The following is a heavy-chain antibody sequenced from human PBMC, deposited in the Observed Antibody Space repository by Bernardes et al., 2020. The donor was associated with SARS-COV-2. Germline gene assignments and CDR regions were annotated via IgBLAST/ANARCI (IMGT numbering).Heavy chain of an antibody. CDR3: ANHDYSNYGWFDP. D-gene: IGHD4-4*01. CDR1: GFTFSSYA. Sequence: GGSLRLSCAASGFTFSSYAMSWVRQAPGKGLEWVSGIGGSGDSTYYADSVKGRFTISRDNSKKMLYLQMNSLRAEDTAVYYCANHDYSNYGWFDPWGQGTLVTVSS. V-gene: IGHV3-23*01. J-gene: IGHJ5*02. CDR2: IGGSGDST.